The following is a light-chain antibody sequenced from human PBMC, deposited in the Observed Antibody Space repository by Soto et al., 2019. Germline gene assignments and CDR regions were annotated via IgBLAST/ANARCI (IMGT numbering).Light chain of an antibody. Sequence: QSLLTQPPSASGTPGQRVTIPCSGSSSNIGSNTVNWYQQLPGTAPKLLIYSNNQRPSGVPDRFSGSKSGTSASLAISGLQSEDEADYYCAAWDDSLNGYWVFGGGTKLTVL. CDR1: SSNIGSNT. V-gene: IGLV1-44*01. CDR3: AAWDDSLNGYWV. J-gene: IGLJ3*02. CDR2: SNN.